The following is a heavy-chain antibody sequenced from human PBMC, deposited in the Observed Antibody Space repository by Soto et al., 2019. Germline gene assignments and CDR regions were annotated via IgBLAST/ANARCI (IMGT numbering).Heavy chain of an antibody. D-gene: IGHD4-17*01. J-gene: IGHJ6*02. V-gene: IGHV5-51*01. Sequence: PGESLKISCKGSGYTFTNYWIVWVRQIPGKGLEWMGIIYPGDSDTRYSPSFQGQVTISADRSISTAYLQWSSLKASDTGMYYCARYTTMTDYLFHGMDVWGQGTTVTVSS. CDR1: GYTFTNYW. CDR3: ARYTTMTDYLFHGMDV. CDR2: IYPGDSDT.